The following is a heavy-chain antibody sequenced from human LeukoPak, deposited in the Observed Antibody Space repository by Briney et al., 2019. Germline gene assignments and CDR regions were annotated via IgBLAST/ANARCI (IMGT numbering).Heavy chain of an antibody. CDR3: ARDTSGGPYFDY. J-gene: IGHJ4*02. V-gene: IGHV1-18*01. CDR1: GYSFTRYG. Sequence: GASVKVSYMASGYSFTRYGISWVRQAPAQGLEWVGWISAYNRDTNYAQKVQGRVTLTTDTSTTTAYMELRSLRSDDTAVYYCARDTSGGPYFDYWGQGTLVTVAS. D-gene: IGHD4-23*01. CDR2: ISAYNRDT.